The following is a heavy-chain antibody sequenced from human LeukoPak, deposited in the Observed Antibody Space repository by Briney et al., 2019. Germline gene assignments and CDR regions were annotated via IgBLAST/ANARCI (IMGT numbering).Heavy chain of an antibody. J-gene: IGHJ6*03. D-gene: IGHD3-10*01. CDR2: IKQDGSEK. Sequence: GGSLRLSCAASGFTFSSYWMSWVRQAPGKGLEWVAHIKQDGSEKYYMDSVRGRFTISRDNAKNSLYLQMNSLSAEDTAVYYCARSVEAGYMDVWGKGTTVTISS. V-gene: IGHV3-7*01. CDR3: ARSVEAGYMDV. CDR1: GFTFSSYW.